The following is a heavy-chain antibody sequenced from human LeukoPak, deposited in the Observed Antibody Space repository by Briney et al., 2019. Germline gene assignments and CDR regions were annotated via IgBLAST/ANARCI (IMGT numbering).Heavy chain of an antibody. D-gene: IGHD3-22*01. CDR1: GDSINSLDL. J-gene: IGHJ4*02. Sequence: SGTLSLTCTVSGDSINSLDLWSWVRQPPGKGLEWIGEMYLSGTTHSNPSVKSRVTISIDKSKNQFFLNLSSVTAADTAVYYCAGPVGRYSSGLYYYYFDYWGQGTLVTVSS. CDR3: AGPVGRYSSGLYYYYFDY. CDR2: MYLSGTT. V-gene: IGHV4-4*02.